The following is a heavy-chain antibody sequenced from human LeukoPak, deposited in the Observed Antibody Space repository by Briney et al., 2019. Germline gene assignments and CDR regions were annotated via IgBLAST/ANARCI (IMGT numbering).Heavy chain of an antibody. CDR3: ARDYFDATGHYHFDY. V-gene: IGHV6-1*01. CDR2: TYYRSKWGN. CDR1: GDSVSSNNAA. Sequence: SQTLSLTCAISGDSVSSNNAAWNWIRLSPSRGLEWLGRTYYRSKWGNDYAVSVKSRIKINPDTSKNQFSLQLNSVIPDDTAVYYCARDYFDATGHYHFDYWGQGTPVTVSS. J-gene: IGHJ4*02. D-gene: IGHD3-22*01.